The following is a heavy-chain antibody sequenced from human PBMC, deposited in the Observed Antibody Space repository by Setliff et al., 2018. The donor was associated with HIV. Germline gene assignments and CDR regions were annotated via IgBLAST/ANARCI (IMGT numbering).Heavy chain of an antibody. Sequence: TSETLSLTCTVSGGSLSRTSYYWGWIRQPPGKGLEWLGTIYFTGSAYYNPSLKSRVTISVDTSKNQFSLKLSSVTAADTSVYYCASLPPLYDSSGYYFDCWGQGTLVTVSS. CDR3: ASLPPLYDSSGYYFDC. CDR2: IYFTGSA. D-gene: IGHD3-22*01. CDR1: GGSLSRTSYY. V-gene: IGHV4-39*01. J-gene: IGHJ4*02.